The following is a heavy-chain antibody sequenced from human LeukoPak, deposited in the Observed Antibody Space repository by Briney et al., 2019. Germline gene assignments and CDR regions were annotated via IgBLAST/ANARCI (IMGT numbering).Heavy chain of an antibody. CDR2: IYHSGST. CDR3: ARMYSSGWYRYFDY. V-gene: IGHV4-30-2*02. Sequence: YIYHSGSTYYNPSLKSRVTISVDGSKNQFSLKLSSVTAADTAVYYCARMYSSGWYRYFDYWGQGTLVTVSS. J-gene: IGHJ4*02. D-gene: IGHD6-19*01.